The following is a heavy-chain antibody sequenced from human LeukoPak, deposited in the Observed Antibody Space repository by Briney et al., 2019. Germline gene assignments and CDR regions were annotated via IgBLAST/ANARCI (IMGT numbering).Heavy chain of an antibody. V-gene: IGHV3-23*01. CDR3: ARDLPDGDYAGSVDY. CDR1: GFTFNNYA. J-gene: IGHJ4*02. CDR2: ISDSGSST. D-gene: IGHD4-17*01. Sequence: GGSLRLSCAASGFTFNNYAMSWVRQAPGKGLEWVSAISDSGSSTYYADSVKGRFTISRDNSKNTLYLQMNSLRAEDTAVYYCARDLPDGDYAGSVDYWGQGTLVTVSS.